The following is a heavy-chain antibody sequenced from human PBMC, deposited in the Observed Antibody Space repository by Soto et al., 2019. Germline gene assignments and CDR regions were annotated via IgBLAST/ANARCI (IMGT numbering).Heavy chain of an antibody. J-gene: IGHJ6*02. CDR3: TKRIGAYAMDV. CDR1: GFTFSGSS. CDR2: IRGKTDTYAT. D-gene: IGHD6-13*01. Sequence: GGSLRLSCAASGFTFSGSSMHWVRQASGKGLEWVGRIRGKTDTYATAYAAPVRGRFTISRDDSKNTAYLQMNSLKTEDTAVYFCTKRIGAYAMDVWAKGPRSPSP. V-gene: IGHV3-73*01.